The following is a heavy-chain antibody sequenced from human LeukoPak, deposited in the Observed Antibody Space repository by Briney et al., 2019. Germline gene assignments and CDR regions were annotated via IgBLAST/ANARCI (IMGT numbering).Heavy chain of an antibody. CDR1: GFTFGDYA. CDR3: ARGSGYYSPLNY. CDR2: INHSGST. J-gene: IGHJ4*02. D-gene: IGHD3-3*01. Sequence: GSLRLSCTASGFTFGDYALSWFRQAPGKGLEWTGEINHSGSTNYNPSLKSRVTISVDTSKNQFSLKLSSVTAADTAVYYCARGSGYYSPLNYWGQGTLVTVSS. V-gene: IGHV4-34*01.